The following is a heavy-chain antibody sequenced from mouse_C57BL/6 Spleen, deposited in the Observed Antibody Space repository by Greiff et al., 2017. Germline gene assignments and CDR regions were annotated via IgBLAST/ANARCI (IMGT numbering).Heavy chain of an antibody. CDR3: ARGYYGSSRYFDV. Sequence: VQLQQSGPELVKPGASVKIPCKASGYTFTDYNMAWVKQSHGKSLEWIGDINPNNGGTIYNQKFKGKATLTVDKSSSTAYMERRSLTSEDTAVYYCARGYYGSSRYFDVWGTGTTVTVSS. D-gene: IGHD1-1*01. CDR1: GYTFTDYN. J-gene: IGHJ1*03. V-gene: IGHV1-18*01. CDR2: INPNNGGT.